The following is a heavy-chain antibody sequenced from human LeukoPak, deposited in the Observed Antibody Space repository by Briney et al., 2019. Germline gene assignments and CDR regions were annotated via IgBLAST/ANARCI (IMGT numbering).Heavy chain of an antibody. J-gene: IGHJ4*02. V-gene: IGHV3-30-3*01. CDR3: GRDLGGRSGY. Sequence: GGSLRLSCAASGFTFSSYAMHWVRQAPGKGLEWVAVISYDGSNKYYADSVKGRFTISRDNAKNTLYLQMNSLRAEDTAVYYCGRDLGGRSGYWGQGTLVTVSS. CDR1: GFTFSSYA. D-gene: IGHD1-26*01. CDR2: ISYDGSNK.